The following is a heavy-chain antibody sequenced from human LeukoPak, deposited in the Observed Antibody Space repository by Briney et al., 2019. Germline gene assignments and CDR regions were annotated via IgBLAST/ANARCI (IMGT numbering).Heavy chain of an antibody. V-gene: IGHV3-9*01. D-gene: IGHD6-13*01. Sequence: GRSLRLSCEASGFTFDDYGMHWVRQAPGKGLEWVSTISWNSASVGYVDSVKGRFTISRDNAKKSLYLQMNSLRPEDTALYYCAKDYGYSSSWYDYWGQGTLVTVSS. CDR1: GFTFDDYG. CDR3: AKDYGYSSSWYDY. CDR2: ISWNSASV. J-gene: IGHJ4*02.